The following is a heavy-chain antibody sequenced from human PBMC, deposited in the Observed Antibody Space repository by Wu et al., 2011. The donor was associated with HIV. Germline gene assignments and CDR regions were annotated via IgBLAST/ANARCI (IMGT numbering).Heavy chain of an antibody. CDR1: GNTFSGYA. V-gene: IGHV1-18*01. CDR3: ARGSRGSYYA. D-gene: IGHD1-26*01. Sequence: QVQLVQSGAEVKKAGSSVKVSCKASGNTFSGYAVSWVRQAPGQGLQWMGWISAYNGNTNYAQKLQGRVTMTTDTSTSTAYMELRSLRSDDTAVYYCARGSRGSYYAWGQGTLVTVSS. CDR2: ISAYNGNT. J-gene: IGHJ5*02.